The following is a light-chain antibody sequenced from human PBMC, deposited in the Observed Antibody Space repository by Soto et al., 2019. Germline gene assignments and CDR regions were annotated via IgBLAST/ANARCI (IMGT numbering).Light chain of an antibody. CDR1: QGIRSH. CDR3: QQYYSYPWT. CDR2: AAS. V-gene: IGKV1-9*01. J-gene: IGKJ1*01. Sequence: DGQMTRSPCTLSASVVGRFIITCLASQGIRSHLAWYQQKPGKAPKLLIYAASTLQSGVPSRFSGSGSGTDFTLTISCLQSEDFATYYCQQYYSYPWTFGQGTKVDIK.